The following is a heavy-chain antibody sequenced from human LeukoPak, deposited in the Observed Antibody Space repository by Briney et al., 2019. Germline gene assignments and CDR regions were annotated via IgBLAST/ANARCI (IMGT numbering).Heavy chain of an antibody. CDR3: ARISGLRTAMAGDYYYYGMDV. Sequence: SETLSLTCTVSGGSISSYYWSWIRQPPGKGLEWIGDIYYSGSTNYNPSLKSRVTISVDTSKNQFSLKLSSVTAADTAVYYCARISGLRTAMAGDYYYYGMDVWGQGNTVTVSS. CDR1: GGSISSYY. CDR2: IYYSGST. V-gene: IGHV4-59*01. J-gene: IGHJ6*02. D-gene: IGHD5-18*01.